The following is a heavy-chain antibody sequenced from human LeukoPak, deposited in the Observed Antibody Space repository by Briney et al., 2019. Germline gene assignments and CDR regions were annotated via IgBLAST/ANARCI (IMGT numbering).Heavy chain of an antibody. CDR3: ARDKKVITSKVWFDP. CDR1: GYILISYG. Sequence: ASVKVSCMASGYILISYGLSWVRQAPGQGLEWMGWISAYNGNTNYAQNHQGRVTMPTDTSTSKAYMELRSLRSDDTAVYYCARDKKVITSKVWFDPWGQGTLVTVSS. CDR2: ISAYNGNT. D-gene: IGHD3-22*01. V-gene: IGHV1-18*01. J-gene: IGHJ5*02.